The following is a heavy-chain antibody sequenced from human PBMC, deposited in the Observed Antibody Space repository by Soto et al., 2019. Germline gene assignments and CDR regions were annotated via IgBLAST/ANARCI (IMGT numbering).Heavy chain of an antibody. CDR3: AKDRGYSSSCIDY. V-gene: IGHV3-30*18. Sequence: GGSLRLSCAASGFTFSSYGMHWVRQAPGKGLEWVAVISYDGSNKYYADSVKGRFTISRDNSKNTLYLQMNSLRAEDTAVYYCAKDRGYSSSCIDYWGQGTLVTVSS. J-gene: IGHJ4*02. D-gene: IGHD6-13*01. CDR2: ISYDGSNK. CDR1: GFTFSSYG.